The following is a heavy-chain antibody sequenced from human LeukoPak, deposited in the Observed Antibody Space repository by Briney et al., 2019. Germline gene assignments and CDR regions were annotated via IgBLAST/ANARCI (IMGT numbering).Heavy chain of an antibody. J-gene: IGHJ4*02. CDR3: ARNCGGDCFIPYFDY. CDR2: IIPIFGTA. Sequence: SVKVSCKASGGTFSSYAISWVRQAPGQGLEWMGGIIPIFGTANCAQKFQGRVTITVDESTSTAYMELSSLRSEDTAVYYCARNCGGDCFIPYFDYWGQGTLVTVSS. CDR1: GGTFSSYA. D-gene: IGHD2-21*01. V-gene: IGHV1-69*01.